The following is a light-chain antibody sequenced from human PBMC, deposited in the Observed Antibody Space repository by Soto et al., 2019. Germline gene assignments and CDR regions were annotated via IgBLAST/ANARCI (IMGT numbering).Light chain of an antibody. Sequence: QSVLTQSPSVSGAPGQMVTLSCTGSSSNVGAGYDVHWYQQLPGAAPKLLIYDNNNRPSGVPDRFSGSKSGASASLAITGLQAEDEADYYCQSYDTRLSGYVFGTGTRSPS. CDR3: QSYDTRLSGYV. CDR2: DNN. CDR1: SSNVGAGYD. J-gene: IGLJ1*01. V-gene: IGLV1-40*01.